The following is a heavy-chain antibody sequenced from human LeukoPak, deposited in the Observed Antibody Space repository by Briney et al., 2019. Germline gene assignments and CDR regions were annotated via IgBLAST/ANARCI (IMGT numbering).Heavy chain of an antibody. CDR3: ARGDVVPMDV. Sequence: GGSLRLSCAASGFTFGSCGMYWVRQAPGKGLEWVSSISSSSSYIYYADSVKGRFTISRDNAKNSLYLQMNSLRAEDTAVYYCARGDVVPMDVWGKGTTVTVSS. CDR1: GFTFGSCG. J-gene: IGHJ6*03. CDR2: ISSSSSYI. V-gene: IGHV3-21*01. D-gene: IGHD2-21*01.